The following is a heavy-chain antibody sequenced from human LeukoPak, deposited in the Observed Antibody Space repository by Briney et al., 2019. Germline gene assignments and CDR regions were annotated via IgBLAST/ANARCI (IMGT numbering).Heavy chain of an antibody. CDR3: ARGVFGEYPFDY. CDR1: GGSISSYY. D-gene: IGHD3-10*02. Sequence: PSETLSLTCTVSGGSISSYYWSWIRQPPGKGLEWIGYIYYSGSTNYNPSLKCRVTIPVDTSKNQFSLKLSSVTAADTAVYYCARGVFGEYPFDYWGQGTLVTVSS. V-gene: IGHV4-59*01. CDR2: IYYSGST. J-gene: IGHJ4*02.